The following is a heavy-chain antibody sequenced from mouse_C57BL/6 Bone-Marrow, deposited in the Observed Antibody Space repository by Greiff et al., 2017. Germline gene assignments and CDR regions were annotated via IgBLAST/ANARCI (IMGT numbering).Heavy chain of an antibody. CDR2: ISSGGSYT. CDR3: ARHETYYGNYGAD. V-gene: IGHV5-6*02. D-gene: IGHD2-10*01. CDR1: GFTFSSYG. Sequence: DVMLVESGGDLVKPGGSLKLSCAASGFTFSSYGMSWVRQTPDKRLEWVATISSGGSYTYYPDSVKGRFTISRDNAKNTLYLQMSSLKSEDTAMYYCARHETYYGNYGADWGQGTLVTVSA. J-gene: IGHJ3*01.